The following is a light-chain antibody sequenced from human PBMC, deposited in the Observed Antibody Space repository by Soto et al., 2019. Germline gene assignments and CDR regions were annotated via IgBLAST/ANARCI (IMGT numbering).Light chain of an antibody. V-gene: IGKV3-15*01. CDR1: PSITSN. Sequence: EIVMTQSPATLSVSPGERATLSCRASPSITSNLAWYQQKPGQAPRLLIYGASTSATGVPARFSGSGSGTEFTLTISSLQSEDLAVYYCQQFHNWPLLTFGPGTKVEIK. J-gene: IGKJ3*01. CDR3: QQFHNWPLLT. CDR2: GAS.